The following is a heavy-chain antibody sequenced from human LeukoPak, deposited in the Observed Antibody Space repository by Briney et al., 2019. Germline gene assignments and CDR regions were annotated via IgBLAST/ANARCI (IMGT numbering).Heavy chain of an antibody. CDR2: ISGSGTST. CDR3: ARGKGIAVSSYDS. Sequence: GGSLRLSCAASGFTFSSYAMSWVRQAPGKGLEWVSGISGSGTSTYYADSVKGRFTISRDNSKNTMSLQMNSLRAEDTALYYCARGKGIAVSSYDSWGQGTLVTVSS. V-gene: IGHV3-23*01. CDR1: GFTFSSYA. J-gene: IGHJ4*02. D-gene: IGHD6-19*01.